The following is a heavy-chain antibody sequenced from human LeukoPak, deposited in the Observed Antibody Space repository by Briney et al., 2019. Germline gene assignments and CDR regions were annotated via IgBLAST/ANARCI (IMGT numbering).Heavy chain of an antibody. V-gene: IGHV4-59*08. D-gene: IGHD5-18*01. CDR2: THYSGTT. CDR1: GASISSYH. J-gene: IGHJ4*02. Sequence: SETLSLTCTVSGASISSYHWSWIRQPPGRGVEWIGYTHYSGTTNYNPSLRSRLTMSVDTSKNQFSLKLTSVTAADTAVYYCLTVDATMGVDYWGQGTLVTVSS. CDR3: LTVDATMGVDY.